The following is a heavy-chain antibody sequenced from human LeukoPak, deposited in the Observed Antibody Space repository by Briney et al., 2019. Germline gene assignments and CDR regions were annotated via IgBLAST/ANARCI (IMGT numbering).Heavy chain of an antibody. D-gene: IGHD5-18*01. CDR2: IYDSGST. CDR1: GGSIRSSYCY. Sequence: KSSETLSLTCTVSGGSIRSSYCYWGWIRQPPGKGLEWIGSIYDSGSTYYNPSLKSRVTISVDTSKNQFSLKLNSVTAADTAVYYCARNRQIQLWLRGFDPWGQGTLVTVSS. V-gene: IGHV4-39*01. CDR3: ARNRQIQLWLRGFDP. J-gene: IGHJ5*02.